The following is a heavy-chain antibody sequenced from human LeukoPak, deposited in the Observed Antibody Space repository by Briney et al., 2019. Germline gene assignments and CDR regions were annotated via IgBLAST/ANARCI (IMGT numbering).Heavy chain of an antibody. Sequence: PGGSLRLSCAASGFTFSIYTMNWVRQAPGKGLEWVSSISSSSRYIYYADSVKGRFTISRDNAKNSLYLQMNSLRAEDTALYYCAREDDSGLDYWGQGTLVTVSS. V-gene: IGHV3-21*01. CDR3: AREDDSGLDY. CDR1: GFTFSIYT. D-gene: IGHD6-19*01. CDR2: ISSSSRYI. J-gene: IGHJ4*02.